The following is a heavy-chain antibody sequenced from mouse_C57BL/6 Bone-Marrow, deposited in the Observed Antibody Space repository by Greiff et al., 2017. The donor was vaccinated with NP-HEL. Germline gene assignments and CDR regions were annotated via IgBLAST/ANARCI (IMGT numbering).Heavy chain of an antibody. CDR1: GYTFTSYD. Sequence: QVQLQQSGPELVKPGASVKLSCKASGYTFTSYDINWVKQRPGQGLEWIGWIYPRGGSTKYTETFKGTATLTVDTSSSTAYMELHGLTSEDSAVYFCARGDYEGFAYWGQGTLVTVSA. CDR3: ARGDYEGFAY. J-gene: IGHJ3*01. D-gene: IGHD1-1*01. V-gene: IGHV1-85*01. CDR2: IYPRGGST.